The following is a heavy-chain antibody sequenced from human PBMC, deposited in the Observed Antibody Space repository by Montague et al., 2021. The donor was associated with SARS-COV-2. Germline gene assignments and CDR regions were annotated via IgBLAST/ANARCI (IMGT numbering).Heavy chain of an antibody. CDR3: ARARTRITMIVVVIDAFDI. J-gene: IGHJ3*02. CDR2: IYYSGST. D-gene: IGHD3-22*01. CDR1: GGSISSGGYY. Sequence: TLSLTCTVSGGSISSGGYYWSWIRQHPGKGLEWIGYIYYSGSTYYNPSLKSRVTISVDTSKNQFPLKLSSVTAADTAVYYCARARTRITMIVVVIDAFDIWGQGTMVTVSS. V-gene: IGHV4-31*03.